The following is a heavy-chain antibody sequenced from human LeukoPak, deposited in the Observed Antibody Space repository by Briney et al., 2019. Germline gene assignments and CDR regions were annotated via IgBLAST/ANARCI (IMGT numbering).Heavy chain of an antibody. J-gene: IGHJ6*02. V-gene: IGHV4-34*01. Sequence: SETLSLTCAVYGGSFSGYYWSWIRQPPGKGLEWIGEINHSGSTNYNPSLKSRVTISVDTSKNQFSLKLSSVTAADTAVYYCARIRVGCDFRSLYYYYGMDVWGQGTTVTVSS. CDR2: INHSGST. CDR1: GGSFSGYY. CDR3: ARIRVGCDFRSLYYYYGMDV. D-gene: IGHD5-12*01.